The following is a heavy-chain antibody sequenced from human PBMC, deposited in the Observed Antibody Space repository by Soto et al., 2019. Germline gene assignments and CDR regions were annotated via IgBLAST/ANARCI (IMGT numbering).Heavy chain of an antibody. CDR1: GGTFSSYA. V-gene: IGHV1-69*01. J-gene: IGHJ6*02. CDR2: IIPIFGTA. D-gene: IGHD3-16*02. Sequence: QVQLVQSGAEVKKPGSSVKVSCKASGGTFSSYAISWVRQAPGQGLEWMGGIIPIFGTANYAQKFQGRVTVTADESTRTAYMELSSLRSEDTAVYYCARVGGDDYVWGSYRSRDYYGMDVWGQGTTVTVSS. CDR3: ARVGGDDYVWGSYRSRDYYGMDV.